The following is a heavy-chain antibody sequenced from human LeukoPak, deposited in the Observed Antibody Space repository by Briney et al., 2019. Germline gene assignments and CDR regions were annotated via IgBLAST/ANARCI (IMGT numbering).Heavy chain of an antibody. D-gene: IGHD6-19*01. V-gene: IGHV3-48*04. CDR3: ARPLGIAVAGYDY. Sequence: GGSLRLSCAASGFTFSTYWMSWVRQAPGKGLEWVSYISSSGSTIYYADSVKGRFTISRDNAKNSLYLQMNSLRAEDTAVYYCARPLGIAVAGYDYWGQGTLVTVSS. CDR1: GFTFSTYW. J-gene: IGHJ4*02. CDR2: ISSSGSTI.